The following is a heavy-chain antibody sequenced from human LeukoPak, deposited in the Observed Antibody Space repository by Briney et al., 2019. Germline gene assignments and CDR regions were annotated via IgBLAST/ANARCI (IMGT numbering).Heavy chain of an antibody. Sequence: SETLSLTCTVSGGSISSYYWSWIRQPPGKGLEWIGYISYSGTTNYNPSLKSRVTLSVDTSKNQFSLRLNSVTAADTAVYFCARDCSGGSCYSGIYWGQGTLVTVSS. CDR2: ISYSGTT. J-gene: IGHJ4*02. CDR1: GGSISSYY. CDR3: ARDCSGGSCYSGIY. V-gene: IGHV4-59*12. D-gene: IGHD2-15*01.